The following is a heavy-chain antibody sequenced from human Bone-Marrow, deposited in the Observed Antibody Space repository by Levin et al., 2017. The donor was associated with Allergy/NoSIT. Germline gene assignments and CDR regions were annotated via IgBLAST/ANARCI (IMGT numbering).Heavy chain of an antibody. CDR1: GFTFSSYA. CDR2: ISGSGAYT. CDR3: AKARSSSSQVYFDY. J-gene: IGHJ4*02. D-gene: IGHD6-6*01. Sequence: GESLKISCAASGFTFSSYAMSWVRQAPGKGLEWVSTISGSGAYTYYADSVKGRFTISRDNSKNTLYLQMNSLRAEDTAVYYCAKARSSSSQVYFDYWGQGTLVTVSS. V-gene: IGHV3-23*01.